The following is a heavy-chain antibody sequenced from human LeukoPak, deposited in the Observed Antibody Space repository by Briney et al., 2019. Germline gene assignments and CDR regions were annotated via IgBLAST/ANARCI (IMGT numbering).Heavy chain of an antibody. V-gene: IGHV3-30*18. CDR2: ISYDGSKK. Sequence: GGSLRLSCAASGFIFSSFGMHWVRQAPGKGLEWVTVISYDGSKKYYADSVKGRFTISRDNSKNTQYLQMNSLRAEDTAVYYCAKGYCGGDCPFDYWGQGTLVTVSS. CDR3: AKGYCGGDCPFDY. D-gene: IGHD2-21*01. J-gene: IGHJ4*02. CDR1: GFIFSSFG.